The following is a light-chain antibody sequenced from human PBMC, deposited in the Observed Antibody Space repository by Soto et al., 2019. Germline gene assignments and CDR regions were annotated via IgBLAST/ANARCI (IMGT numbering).Light chain of an antibody. Sequence: QSALTQPASVSGSPGQSITISFTGTSSDVGGYNFVSWYQQHPGKAPKLMLYNVYDRPSGISHRFSGSRSGNTASLTISGLQAEDEAHYYCNSYTSSSTLVFGGGTKLTAL. J-gene: IGLJ2*01. CDR2: NVY. V-gene: IGLV2-14*03. CDR1: SSDVGGYNF. CDR3: NSYTSSSTLV.